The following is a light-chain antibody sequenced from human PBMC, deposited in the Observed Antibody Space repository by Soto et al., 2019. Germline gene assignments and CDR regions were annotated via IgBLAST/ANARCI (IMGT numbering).Light chain of an antibody. Sequence: QSVLTQPPSVSGAPGQRVTITCTGSSSNIGLGYDVHWYQQFPGRAPKLLIYGNNNRPSGVPDRFSGSKSGTSASLAITGLQADDEADYYCQSFDRTLGAHVVIGGGTKLTVL. CDR3: QSFDRTLGAHVV. CDR2: GNN. V-gene: IGLV1-40*01. J-gene: IGLJ2*01. CDR1: SSNIGLGYD.